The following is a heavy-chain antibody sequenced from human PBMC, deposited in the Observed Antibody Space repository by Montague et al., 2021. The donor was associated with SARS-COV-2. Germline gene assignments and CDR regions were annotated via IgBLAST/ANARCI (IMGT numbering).Heavy chain of an antibody. J-gene: IGHJ6*02. Sequence: CAISGDSVSSNSATCYWVRQSPSRGLEWLGLTYYRSKWYNDYAVSVRGRVTINPDTSKNQFSLQLNSVTPEDTAIYYCTSGREGNYNVMDVWGQGTTVTVSS. V-gene: IGHV6-1*01. CDR3: TSGREGNYNVMDV. D-gene: IGHD1-1*01. CDR2: TYYRSKWYN. CDR1: GDSVSSNSAT.